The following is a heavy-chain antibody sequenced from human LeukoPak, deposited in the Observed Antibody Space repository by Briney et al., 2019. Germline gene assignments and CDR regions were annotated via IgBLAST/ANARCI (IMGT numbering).Heavy chain of an antibody. Sequence: SETLSLTCAVYGGSFSGYYWSWIRQPPGKGLEWIGEINHSGSTNYNPSLKSRVTISVDTSKNQFSLKLSSVTAADTAVYYCARGHGSGSYYTAFDIWGQGTMVTVSS. CDR2: INHSGST. J-gene: IGHJ3*02. CDR3: ARGHGSGSYYTAFDI. D-gene: IGHD3-10*01. V-gene: IGHV4-34*01. CDR1: GGSFSGYY.